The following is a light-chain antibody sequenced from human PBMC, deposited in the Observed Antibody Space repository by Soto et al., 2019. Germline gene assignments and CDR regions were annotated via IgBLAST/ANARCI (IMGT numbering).Light chain of an antibody. CDR3: QQYNDWPPLT. CDR1: QSVSSN. J-gene: IGKJ4*01. CDR2: GAS. Sequence: DIVMTQSPATLSVSPGERATLSCRASQSVSSNLAWYQQKPGQAPRLLIYGASTRATGIPARFSGSGSGTEFTLTISSLQSEDFAVYYCQQYNDWPPLTFGGGTKVE. V-gene: IGKV3-15*01.